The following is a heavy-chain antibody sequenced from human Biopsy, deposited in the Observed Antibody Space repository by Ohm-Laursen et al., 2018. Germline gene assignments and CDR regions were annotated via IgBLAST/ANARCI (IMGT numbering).Heavy chain of an antibody. D-gene: IGHD2-21*02. J-gene: IGHJ4*02. Sequence: SLRLSCAATGFTFDDYAMHWVRQAPGKGLEWVPGITWNSGSIGYADSVKGRFSIFRDNAKHSLYLQMNSLRAEDTALYYCAKDLGQVTAAIGYWGQGTLVTVSS. V-gene: IGHV3-9*01. CDR2: ITWNSGSI. CDR3: AKDLGQVTAAIGY. CDR1: GFTFDDYA.